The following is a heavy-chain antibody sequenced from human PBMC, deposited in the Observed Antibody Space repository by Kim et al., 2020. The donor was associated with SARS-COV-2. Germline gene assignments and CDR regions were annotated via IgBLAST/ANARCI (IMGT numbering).Heavy chain of an antibody. J-gene: IGHJ4*02. D-gene: IGHD6-13*01. CDR2: IGTAGDT. CDR1: GFTFSSYD. CDR3: ARAPPLAAAGTNPPDY. V-gene: IGHV3-13*04. Sequence: GGSLRLSCAASGFTFSSYDMHWVRQATGKGLEWVSAIGTAGDTYYPGSVKGRFTISRENAKNSLYLQMNSLRAGDTAVYYCARAPPLAAAGTNPPDYWGQGTLVTVSS.